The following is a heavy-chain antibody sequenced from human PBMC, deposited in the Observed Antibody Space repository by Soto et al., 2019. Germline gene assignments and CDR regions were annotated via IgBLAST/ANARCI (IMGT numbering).Heavy chain of an antibody. D-gene: IGHD6-13*01. CDR2: ISGSGGST. CDR3: ARDQEAAAGTGGYYYYYGMDV. J-gene: IGHJ6*01. CDR1: GFTFSSYA. V-gene: IGHV3-23*01. Sequence: GGSLRLSCAASGFTFSSYAMSWVRQAPGKGLEWVSAISGSGGSTYYADSVKGRFTISRDNSKNTLYLQMNSLRAEDTAVYYCARDQEAAAGTGGYYYYYGMDVWGQGTTVTVSS.